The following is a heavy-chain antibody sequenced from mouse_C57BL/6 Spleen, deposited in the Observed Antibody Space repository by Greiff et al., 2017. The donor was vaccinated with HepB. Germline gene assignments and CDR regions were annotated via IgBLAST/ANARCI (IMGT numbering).Heavy chain of an antibody. J-gene: IGHJ4*01. V-gene: IGHV1-18*01. CDR3: ERGPLGGEDAMDY. D-gene: IGHD4-1*01. CDR1: GYTFTDYN. Sequence: EVQLQQSGPELVKPGASVKIPCKASGYTFTDYNMDWVKQSHGKSLEWIGDINPNNGGTIYNQKFKGKATLTVDKSSSTAYMELRSLTSEDTAVYYCERGPLGGEDAMDYWGQGTSVTVSS. CDR2: INPNNGGT.